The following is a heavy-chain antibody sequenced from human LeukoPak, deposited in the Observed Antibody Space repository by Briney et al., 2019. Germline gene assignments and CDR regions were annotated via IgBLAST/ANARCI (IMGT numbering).Heavy chain of an antibody. Sequence: GESLKISCKGSGYSFTSYWIGWVRQMPGKGLEWMGIISPGDSDTRYSLSFQGQATISADKSISTAYLQWSSLKASDTAMHYCARRDIYCSSTSCYDYWGQGTLVTVSS. V-gene: IGHV5-51*01. J-gene: IGHJ4*02. CDR1: GYSFTSYW. CDR3: ARRDIYCSSTSCYDY. D-gene: IGHD2-2*01. CDR2: ISPGDSDT.